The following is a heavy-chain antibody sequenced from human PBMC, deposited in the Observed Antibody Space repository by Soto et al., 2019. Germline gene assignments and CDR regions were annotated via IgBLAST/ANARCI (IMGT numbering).Heavy chain of an antibody. Sequence: GGSLRLSCAASGFTFDDYAMHWVRQAPGKGLEWVSGISWNSGSIGYADSVKGRFTISRDNAKNSLYLQMNSLRAEDTALYYSEKDIRGELLLCYFDYWGQGTLVT. J-gene: IGHJ4*02. D-gene: IGHD3-10*01. CDR2: ISWNSGSI. CDR1: GFTFDDYA. V-gene: IGHV3-9*01. CDR3: EKDIRGELLLCYFDY.